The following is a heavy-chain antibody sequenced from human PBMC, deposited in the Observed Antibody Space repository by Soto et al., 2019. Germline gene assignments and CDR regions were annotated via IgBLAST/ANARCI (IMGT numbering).Heavy chain of an antibody. D-gene: IGHD1-1*01. J-gene: IGHJ4*02. CDR1: GYTFTSYG. Sequence: QVHLVQSGTDVKKPGASVKVSCKGSGYTFTSYGITWVRQAPGQGLEWMGWISAHNGNTDNAQKLQGRVTVARDTSRSTAYMELGSLRSDDTAGYYCARGRYGDYWGQGAMVTVSS. V-gene: IGHV1-18*01. CDR3: ARGRYGDY. CDR2: ISAHNGNT.